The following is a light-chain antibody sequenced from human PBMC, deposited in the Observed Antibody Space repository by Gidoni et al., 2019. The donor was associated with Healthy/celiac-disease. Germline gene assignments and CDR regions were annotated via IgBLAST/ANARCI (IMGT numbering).Light chain of an antibody. J-gene: IGKJ5*01. Sequence: EIVLTQSPATLSLSPGERATLSCRASQSVSSYLACDQQKPGQAPRLLIYDASNRATGIPARFSGSGSVTDFTLTISSLETEDFAGYYCQQRSNWPVTCGQGTRLEIK. V-gene: IGKV3-11*01. CDR1: QSVSSY. CDR2: DAS. CDR3: QQRSNWPVT.